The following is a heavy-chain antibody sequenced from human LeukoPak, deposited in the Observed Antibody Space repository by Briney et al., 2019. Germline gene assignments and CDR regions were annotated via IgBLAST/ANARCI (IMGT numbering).Heavy chain of an antibody. D-gene: IGHD5-12*01. CDR3: ARDRGYSGYAHGY. CDR2: IINSSYI. J-gene: IGHJ4*02. Sequence: GGSLRLSCAASGFTFSSYALGWVRQAPGKGLEWVSSIINSSYIYYADSVKGRFTISRDNIKNSLYLQMNSLRAEDTAVYYCARDRGYSGYAHGYWGQGTLVTVSS. CDR1: GFTFSSYA. V-gene: IGHV3-21*01.